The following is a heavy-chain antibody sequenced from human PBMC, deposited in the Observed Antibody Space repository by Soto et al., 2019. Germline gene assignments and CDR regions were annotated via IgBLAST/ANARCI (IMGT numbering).Heavy chain of an antibody. Sequence: SVKVSCKASGFTFSNSAVPWVRQARGQRLEWIGWIVVGSGNTNYAQKFQERVTITRDMSTSTAYMELSSLRSEDTAVYFWAADKGDSHGYGNDCGQGTGVTV. J-gene: IGHJ4*02. D-gene: IGHD5-18*01. V-gene: IGHV1-58*01. CDR3: AADKGDSHGYGND. CDR1: GFTFSNSA. CDR2: IVVGSGNT.